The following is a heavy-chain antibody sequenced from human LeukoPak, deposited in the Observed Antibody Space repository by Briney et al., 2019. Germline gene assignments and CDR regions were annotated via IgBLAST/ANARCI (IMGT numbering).Heavy chain of an antibody. J-gene: IGHJ4*02. D-gene: IGHD3-10*01. Sequence: ASVKVSCKASGYTFTSYDINWVRQATGQGLEWMGWMNPNSGNTGYAQKFQGRVTMTRNTSISTAYMELSSLRSEDTAVYYCARDHRFGEFPDYWGQGTLVTVSS. CDR3: ARDHRFGEFPDY. V-gene: IGHV1-8*01. CDR1: GYTFTSYD. CDR2: MNPNSGNT.